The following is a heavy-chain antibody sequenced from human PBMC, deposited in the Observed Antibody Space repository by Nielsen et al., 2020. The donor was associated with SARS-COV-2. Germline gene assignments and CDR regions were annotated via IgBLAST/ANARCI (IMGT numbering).Heavy chain of an antibody. D-gene: IGHD5-12*01. CDR2: ISGSGGDT. CDR3: AKDLVAVPAAGQWDWFDP. CDR1: GFTFSSYA. Sequence: GESLKISCAASGFTFSSYAMRWVRQAPGKGLEWVSTISGSGGDTYYADSVKGRFTISRDNSKDTLYLQMNGLRAVDTAVYYCAKDLVAVPAAGQWDWFDPWGQGALVNVSS. J-gene: IGHJ5*02. V-gene: IGHV3-23*01.